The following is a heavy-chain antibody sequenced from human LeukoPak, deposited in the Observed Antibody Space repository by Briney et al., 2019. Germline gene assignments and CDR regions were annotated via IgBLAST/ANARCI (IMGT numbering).Heavy chain of an antibody. CDR2: ISGSGGST. CDR3: AKDGSYYDSSGNYYYMDV. V-gene: IGHV3-23*01. J-gene: IGHJ6*03. D-gene: IGHD3-22*01. Sequence: VRKIKGKGLEWVSAISGSGGSTYYADSVKGRFTISRDNSKNTLYLQMNSLRAEDTAVYYCAKDGSYYDSSGNYYYMDVWGKGTTVTVSS.